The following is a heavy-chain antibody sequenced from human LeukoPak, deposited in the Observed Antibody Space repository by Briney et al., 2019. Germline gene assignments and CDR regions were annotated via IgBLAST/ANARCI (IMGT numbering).Heavy chain of an antibody. D-gene: IGHD6-19*01. CDR1: GFTFSSAG. J-gene: IGHJ4*02. CDR2: ILYDGSKE. CDR3: AKEQSSGWYRVADH. V-gene: IGHV3-30*18. Sequence: GGSLRLSCAASGFTFSSAGMHWVRQDPGKGLEWVGVILYDGSKEYYPDSVKGRFTLSRDNSKDTLYLQMNRLRVEDTAVYYCAKEQSSGWYRVADHWGQGTLVTVSS.